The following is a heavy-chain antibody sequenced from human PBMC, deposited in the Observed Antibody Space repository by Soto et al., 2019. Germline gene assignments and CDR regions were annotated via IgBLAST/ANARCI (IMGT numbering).Heavy chain of an antibody. J-gene: IGHJ5*02. D-gene: IGHD3-9*01. CDR3: ARELRYFDRQIDWFDP. CDR1: GYTFTSYG. Sequence: QVQLVQSGAEVKKPGASVKVSCKASGYTFTSYGISWVRQAPGQGLEWMGWISAYNGNTNYAQKLQGRVTMTTDTSTSTAYMELRSLRSDDTAVYDCARELRYFDRQIDWFDPWGQGTLVTVSS. V-gene: IGHV1-18*04. CDR2: ISAYNGNT.